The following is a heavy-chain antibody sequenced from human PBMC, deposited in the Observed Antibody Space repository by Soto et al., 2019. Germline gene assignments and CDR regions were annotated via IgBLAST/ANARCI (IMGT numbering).Heavy chain of an antibody. J-gene: IGHJ4*02. V-gene: IGHV3-30*18. Sequence: QVQLVESGGGVVQPGRSLRLSCAASGFTFSSYGMHWVRQAPGKGLEWVAVISYDGSNKYYADSVKGRFTISRDNSKNTLYLQMNSLRAEDTAVSYCAKAPYSGYEIDYWGQGTLVTVSS. CDR2: ISYDGSNK. D-gene: IGHD5-12*01. CDR1: GFTFSSYG. CDR3: AKAPYSGYEIDY.